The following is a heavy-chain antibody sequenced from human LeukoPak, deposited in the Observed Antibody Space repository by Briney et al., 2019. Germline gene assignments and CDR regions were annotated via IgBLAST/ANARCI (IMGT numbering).Heavy chain of an antibody. Sequence: PGGSLRLSCAASGFTFSSYWMHWVRQAPGKGLVWVLRLDTDGSTTAYADPVKGRFTISRDNAKKSLYLQMSSLRAEDTAIYYCARDLVGSDSFDYWGQGTLVTVSS. V-gene: IGHV3-74*01. CDR2: LDTDGSTT. J-gene: IGHJ4*02. D-gene: IGHD2-2*01. CDR1: GFTFSSYW. CDR3: ARDLVGSDSFDY.